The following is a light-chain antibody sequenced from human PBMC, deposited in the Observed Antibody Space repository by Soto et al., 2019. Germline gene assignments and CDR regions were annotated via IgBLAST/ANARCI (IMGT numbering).Light chain of an antibody. Sequence: DIQMTQSPSTLSASVGDRVTITCRASQSISSWLAWYQQKPGKAPKLLIYKASNLENGVPSRFSGSGSGTEFTLTISSLQPDDSATYYCQQYYDYSVFGPGTKVDIK. CDR3: QQYYDYSV. CDR2: KAS. V-gene: IGKV1-5*03. J-gene: IGKJ3*01. CDR1: QSISSW.